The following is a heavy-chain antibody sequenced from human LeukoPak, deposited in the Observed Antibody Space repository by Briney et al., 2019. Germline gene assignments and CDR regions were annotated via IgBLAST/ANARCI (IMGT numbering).Heavy chain of an antibody. V-gene: IGHV3-21*01. CDR2: ISSSSSYI. Sequence: GGSLRLSCAASGFTFSSYSMNWVRQAPGKGLEWVSSISSSSSYIYYADSVKGRFTISRDNAKNSLYLQMNSLRAEDTAVYYCASRGIAAASHAGPDAFDIWGQGTMVTVSS. D-gene: IGHD6-13*01. J-gene: IGHJ3*02. CDR3: ASRGIAAASHAGPDAFDI. CDR1: GFTFSSYS.